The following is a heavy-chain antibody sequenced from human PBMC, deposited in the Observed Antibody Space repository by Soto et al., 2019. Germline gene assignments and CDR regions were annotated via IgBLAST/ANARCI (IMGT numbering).Heavy chain of an antibody. Sequence: ASVKVSCKASGYTFTSYGISWVRQAPGQGLEWMGWISAYNGNTNYAQKLQGRVTMTTDTSTSTAYMELRSLRSDDTAVYYCAREEVAVAGTHYYYGMDVWGQGTTVTVSS. CDR2: ISAYNGNT. CDR1: GYTFTSYG. J-gene: IGHJ6*02. CDR3: AREEVAVAGTHYYYGMDV. D-gene: IGHD6-19*01. V-gene: IGHV1-18*04.